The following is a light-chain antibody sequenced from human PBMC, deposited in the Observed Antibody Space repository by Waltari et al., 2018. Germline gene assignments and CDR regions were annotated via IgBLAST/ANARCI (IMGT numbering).Light chain of an antibody. CDR3: QQYDRYWT. J-gene: IGKJ1*01. CDR2: RAS. CDR1: QRISTW. Sequence: DIQMTQSPSSLSASVGDRVTITCRASQRISTWLAWYQQKPGKAPKLLIYRASSLASGVPSRFSGSGSGTEFTLTISSLQPDDFATYYCQQYDRYWTFDQGTKVEI. V-gene: IGKV1-5*03.